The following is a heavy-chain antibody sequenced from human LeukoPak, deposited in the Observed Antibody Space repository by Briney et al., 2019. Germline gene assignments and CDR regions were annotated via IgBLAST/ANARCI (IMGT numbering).Heavy chain of an antibody. CDR2: ISASNGNT. D-gene: IGHD3-3*01. V-gene: IGHV1-18*01. CDR1: GYTFTSYG. Sequence: GASVKVSCKASGYTFTSYGISWVRQAPGQGLEWMGWISASNGNTNYAQKLQGRVTMTTDTSTSTAYMELRSLRSDDTAVYYCARDRAQGYDFWSGYPYWGQGTLVTVSS. CDR3: ARDRAQGYDFWSGYPY. J-gene: IGHJ4*02.